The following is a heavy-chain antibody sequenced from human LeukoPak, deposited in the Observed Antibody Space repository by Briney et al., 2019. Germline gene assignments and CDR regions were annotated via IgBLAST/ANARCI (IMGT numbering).Heavy chain of an antibody. CDR3: AKMAGNSQALDY. CDR1: GFTFDDYA. V-gene: IGHV3-9*01. J-gene: IGHJ4*02. Sequence: PGRSLRLSCAASGFTFDDYAMHWVRQAPGKGLEWVSGINWNSDNIGYADSVKGRFTISRDNAKNSLYLQMNSLRAEDTALYYCAKMAGNSQALDYWGQGTLVTVSS. CDR2: INWNSDNI. D-gene: IGHD1-7*01.